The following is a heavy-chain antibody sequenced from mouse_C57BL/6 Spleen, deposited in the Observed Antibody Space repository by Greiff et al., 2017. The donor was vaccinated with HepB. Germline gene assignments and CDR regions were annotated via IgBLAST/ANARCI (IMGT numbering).Heavy chain of an antibody. V-gene: IGHV1-63*01. CDR1: GYTFTNYW. Sequence: VKLQESGAELVRPGTSVKMSCKASGYTFTNYWIGWAKQRPGHGLEWIGDIYPGGGYTNYNEKFKGKATLTADKSSSTAYMQFSSLTSEDSAIYYCARYGNYFFDYWGQGTTLTVSS. CDR2: IYPGGGYT. J-gene: IGHJ2*01. CDR3: ARYGNYFFDY. D-gene: IGHD1-1*01.